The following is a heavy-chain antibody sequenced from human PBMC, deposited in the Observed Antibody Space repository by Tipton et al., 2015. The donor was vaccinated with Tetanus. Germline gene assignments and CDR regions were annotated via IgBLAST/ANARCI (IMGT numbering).Heavy chain of an antibody. Sequence: TLSLTCTVSGASISRTNYYWGWIRQPPGKGLEWIGSIYNTGNTYYNPSLGSRVTMSVDTSKSQFSLRLSSVTAADTAVYYCARRDPGASPFDYWGQGTLVTVSS. J-gene: IGHJ4*02. CDR1: GASISRTNYY. V-gene: IGHV4-39*01. CDR3: ARRDPGASPFDY. D-gene: IGHD4-17*01. CDR2: IYNTGNT.